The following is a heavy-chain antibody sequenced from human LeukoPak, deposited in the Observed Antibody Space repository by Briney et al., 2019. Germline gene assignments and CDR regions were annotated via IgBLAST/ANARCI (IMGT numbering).Heavy chain of an antibody. D-gene: IGHD5-12*01. CDR3: AKEPRVATIEIFDY. J-gene: IGHJ4*02. V-gene: IGHV3-23*01. CDR2: ISGGGAVT. Sequence: GVSPRLSCAASGFTFGSYAMSWVRQAPGKGLEWVSSISGGGAVTYYADSVKGRFTISRDNSKNTVYLQMNSLRAEDTAVYYCAKEPRVATIEIFDYWGQGTLVTVSS. CDR1: GFTFGSYA.